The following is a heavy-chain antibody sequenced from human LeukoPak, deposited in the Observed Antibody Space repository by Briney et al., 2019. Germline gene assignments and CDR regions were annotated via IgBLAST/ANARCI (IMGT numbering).Heavy chain of an antibody. CDR1: GFTFSGSA. CDR2: IRDKANSYAT. D-gene: IGHD2-2*01. Sequence: GGSLRLSCAASGFTFSGSAIHWVRQASRKGLEWVGRIRDKANSYATAYIASVKGRFTISRDDSKNTAYLQMSSLKTEDTAVYYCTRWDCTTTGCYPFDYWGQGTLVTVSS. V-gene: IGHV3-73*01. CDR3: TRWDCTTTGCYPFDY. J-gene: IGHJ4*02.